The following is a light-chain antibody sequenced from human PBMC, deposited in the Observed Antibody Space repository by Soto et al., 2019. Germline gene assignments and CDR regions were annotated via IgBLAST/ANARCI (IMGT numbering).Light chain of an antibody. Sequence: SYALTQPPSVSVAPGQTASISCGGNNIGSRSVHWYQQKPGQAPVLVVYDDRDRPSGIPERFAGSNSGNTATLTISRVEAGDEADYYCQVWVSTSDHYVFGTGTKGTVL. CDR1: NIGSRS. CDR3: QVWVSTSDHYV. V-gene: IGLV3-21*02. J-gene: IGLJ1*01. CDR2: DDR.